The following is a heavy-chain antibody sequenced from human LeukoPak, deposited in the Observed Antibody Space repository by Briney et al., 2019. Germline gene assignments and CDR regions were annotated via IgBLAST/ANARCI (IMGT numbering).Heavy chain of an antibody. J-gene: IGHJ4*02. CDR3: ARERGEFGGSYFLDY. CDR1: GYTFTSYA. V-gene: IGHV1-3*03. D-gene: IGHD1-26*01. CDR2: INDGDGNT. Sequence: GASVKVSCKASGYTFTSYAVHWVRRDPGQSLEWMGYINDGDGNTKYSQEFQGRVTITRDTSASIVYMELSSLRSEDMAFYYCARERGEFGGSYFLDYWGQGTLVTVSS.